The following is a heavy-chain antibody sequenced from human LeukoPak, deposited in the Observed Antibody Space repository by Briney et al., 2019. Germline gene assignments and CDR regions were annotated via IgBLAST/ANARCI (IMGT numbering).Heavy chain of an antibody. CDR1: GGSISNSSYY. J-gene: IGHJ4*02. D-gene: IGHD2-21*02. V-gene: IGHV4-39*01. CDR3: ARPRQGDYYFDY. Sequence: PSETLSLTCTVSGGSISNSSYYWGWIRQPPGKGLEWIGSIYYSGNTYYNPSLKSRVTISVDTSKNQFSLKLSSVTAADTAVYYCARPRQGDYYFDYWGQGTLVTVSS. CDR2: IYYSGNT.